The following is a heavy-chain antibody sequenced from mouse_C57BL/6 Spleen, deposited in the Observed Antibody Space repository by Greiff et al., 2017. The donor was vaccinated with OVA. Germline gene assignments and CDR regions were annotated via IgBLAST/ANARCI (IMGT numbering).Heavy chain of an antibody. CDR2: ISSGGGYT. D-gene: IGHD2-4*01. J-gene: IGHJ4*01. V-gene: IGHV5-6*02. CDR3: ASYDYGGAMDY. CDR1: GFTFSSYG. Sequence: EVKLEESGGDLVKPGGSLKLSCAASGFTFSSYGMSWVRQTPDQRLEWVATISSGGGYTYYKDNVKGRSTISRDNAKNTLYLQMSRLKSEDAAMYYCASYDYGGAMDYWGQGTSVTVSS.